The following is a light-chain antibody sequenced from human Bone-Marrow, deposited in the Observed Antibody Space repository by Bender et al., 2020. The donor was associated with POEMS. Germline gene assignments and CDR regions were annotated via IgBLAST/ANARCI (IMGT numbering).Light chain of an antibody. CDR1: SSNIVTNP. CDR3: ATWHDSLNSWV. V-gene: IGLV1-44*01. CDR2: NTN. J-gene: IGLJ3*02. Sequence: QSVLTQPPSASGTPGQRVIISCSGSSSNIVTNPVNWYQHLPGTAPKVLIYNTNQRPSGVPDRFSGSKSDTSASLAISALQSEDEGDYYCATWHDSLNSWVFGGGTKLAVL.